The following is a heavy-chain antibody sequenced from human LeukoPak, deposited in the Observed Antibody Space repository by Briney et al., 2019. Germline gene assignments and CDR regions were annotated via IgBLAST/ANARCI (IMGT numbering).Heavy chain of an antibody. CDR1: GYGFTNYW. Sequence: GESLNIYCKGSGYGFTNYWINWVRQMPGKGLEWMGKIDPSDSYTNYSPSFQGHVTISGDKSISTAYLQWSSLKASDTAMYYCARGYGGFDIWGQGTMVTVSS. J-gene: IGHJ3*02. CDR2: IDPSDSYT. D-gene: IGHD3-10*01. CDR3: ARGYGGFDI. V-gene: IGHV5-10-1*01.